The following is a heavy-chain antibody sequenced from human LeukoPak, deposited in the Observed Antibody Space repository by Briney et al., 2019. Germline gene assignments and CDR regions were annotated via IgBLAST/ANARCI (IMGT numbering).Heavy chain of an antibody. J-gene: IGHJ4*02. D-gene: IGHD6-6*01. V-gene: IGHV3-21*01. CDR3: ARGSIAARTFDY. CDR2: ISGSSSYI. CDR1: GFTFSSYS. Sequence: GGSLRLSCAASGFTFSSYSMNWVRQAPGKGLEWVSSISGSSSYIHYADSVKGRFTISRDNAKNSLYLQMNSLRAEDTAVYYCARGSIAARTFDYWGQGTLVTVSS.